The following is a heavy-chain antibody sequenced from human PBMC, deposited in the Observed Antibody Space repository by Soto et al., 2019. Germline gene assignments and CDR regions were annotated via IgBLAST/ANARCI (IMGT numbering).Heavy chain of an antibody. D-gene: IGHD2-15*01. CDR3: AKDWAEAVVAATPGGLDPVFDP. CDR1: GFTFSSYA. V-gene: IGHV3-23*01. Sequence: GGSLRLSCAASGFTFSSYAMSWVRQAPGKGLEWVSAISGSGGRTYYADSVKGRFTISRDNSKNTLYLQMNSLRAEDTAVYYCAKDWAEAVVAATPGGLDPVFDPWGQGTLVTVSS. CDR2: ISGSGGRT. J-gene: IGHJ5*02.